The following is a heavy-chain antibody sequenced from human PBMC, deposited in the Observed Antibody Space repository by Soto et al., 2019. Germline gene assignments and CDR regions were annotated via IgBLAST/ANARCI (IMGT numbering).Heavy chain of an antibody. CDR3: AREKQGAFDY. V-gene: IGHV3-30-3*01. CDR2: IYNDGSNK. J-gene: IGHJ4*02. CDR1: GFTFSIFS. Sequence: GGSLRLSCAASGFTFSIFSMNWVRQAPGKGLEWVSFIYNDGSNKYYADSVKGRFTISRDNSKNTLYLQMNSLRAEDTAVYYCAREKQGAFDYWGQGTLVTVSS.